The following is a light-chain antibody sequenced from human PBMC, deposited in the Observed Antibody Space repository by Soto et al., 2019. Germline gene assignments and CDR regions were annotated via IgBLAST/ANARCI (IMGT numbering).Light chain of an antibody. CDR3: SSYTSTSTPDV. V-gene: IGLV2-14*01. CDR2: EVT. CDR1: SSDVGGYNY. Sequence: QSVLTQPASVSGSPGQSITISCTGTSSDVGGYNYVSWYQQHPDKAPKLMIYEVTNRPSGVSFRFSGSKSGNTASLTISGLQPEDEADYYCSSYTSTSTPDVFGTGTKLTVL. J-gene: IGLJ1*01.